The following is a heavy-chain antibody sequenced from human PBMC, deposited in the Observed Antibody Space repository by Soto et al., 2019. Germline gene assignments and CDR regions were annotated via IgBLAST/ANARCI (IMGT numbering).Heavy chain of an antibody. CDR1: GGSISSGGYY. J-gene: IGHJ5*02. D-gene: IGHD3-10*01. CDR2: IYYGGST. Sequence: SETLSLTCTVSGGSISSGGYYWSWIRQRPGKGLEWIGYIYYGGSTYYNPSLKSRVTMSVDASKNQFSLELTSVTAADTAVYYCARRDGSGSYDWFDPWGQGTLVTVSS. CDR3: ARRDGSGSYDWFDP. V-gene: IGHV4-31*03.